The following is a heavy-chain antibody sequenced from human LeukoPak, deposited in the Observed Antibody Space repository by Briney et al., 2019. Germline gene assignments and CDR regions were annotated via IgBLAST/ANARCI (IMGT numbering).Heavy chain of an antibody. CDR2: IY. J-gene: IGHJ5*02. CDR3: ARQQSSGWTAFDP. D-gene: IGHD6-19*01. CDR1: GYSFTSYW. V-gene: IGHV5-51*01. Sequence: GESLKISCKGSGYSFTSYWIGWVRQMPGKGLEWMGIIYSPSFQGQVTISADKSVSTAYLQWSSLKASDTAMYYCARQQSSGWTAFDPWGQGTLVTVSS.